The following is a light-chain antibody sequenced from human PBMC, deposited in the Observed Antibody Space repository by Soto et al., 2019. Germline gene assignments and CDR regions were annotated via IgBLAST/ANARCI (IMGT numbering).Light chain of an antibody. CDR2: GAS. CDR1: QTVSSS. J-gene: IGKJ5*01. Sequence: EIMMTQSPGTLSLSPGERATLSCRASQTVSSSLAWYQQRPGQSPRLLISGASMRASGVPVRFIGSGSGTDFTLTITRLEPEDFAVYYCQQYGGSPITFGLGTRLEIK. CDR3: QQYGGSPIT. V-gene: IGKV3-20*01.